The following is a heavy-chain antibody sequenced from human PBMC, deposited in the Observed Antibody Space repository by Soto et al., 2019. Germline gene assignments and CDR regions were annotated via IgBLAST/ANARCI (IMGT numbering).Heavy chain of an antibody. CDR2: SIPMFDTA. D-gene: IGHD2-21*02. V-gene: IGHV1-69*06. J-gene: IGHJ4*02. CDR3: AGVNGGNFEGWFDY. CDR1: GGTFSTFG. Sequence: GASVKVSCKASGGTFSTFGVSWVRQAPGQGLEWMGGSIPMFDTAHYPPKFQGRLTITADKSTGTVYMELASLTSQDTAVYYCAGVNGGNFEGWFDYWGQGTPVTVSS.